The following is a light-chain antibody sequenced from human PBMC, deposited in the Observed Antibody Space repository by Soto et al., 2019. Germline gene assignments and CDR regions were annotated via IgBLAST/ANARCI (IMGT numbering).Light chain of an antibody. V-gene: IGKV3-20*01. CDR1: QSVSSGY. Sequence: EIVLTQSPGTLSLSPGERATLSCRASQSVSSGYLAWYQQKPGQAPRLLIYAASSRATGIPDRFSGSGSGTDFTLTIGRLEPEDFAVYYCQQFASSPLTFRGGTKVEIK. J-gene: IGKJ4*01. CDR2: AAS. CDR3: QQFASSPLT.